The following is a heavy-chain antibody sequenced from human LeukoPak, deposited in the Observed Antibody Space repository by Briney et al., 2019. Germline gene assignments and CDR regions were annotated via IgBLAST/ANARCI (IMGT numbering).Heavy chain of an antibody. CDR2: ISGSGGST. CDR3: ARDLGVFRRKGAVAGYFDY. CDR1: GFTFSSYA. Sequence: QPGGSLRLSCAASGFTFSSYAMSWVRQAPGKGLEWVSAISGSGGSTYYADSVKGRFTISRDNSKNTLYLQMNSLRAEDTAVYYCARDLGVFRRKGAVAGYFDYWGQGTLVTVSS. D-gene: IGHD6-19*01. V-gene: IGHV3-23*01. J-gene: IGHJ4*02.